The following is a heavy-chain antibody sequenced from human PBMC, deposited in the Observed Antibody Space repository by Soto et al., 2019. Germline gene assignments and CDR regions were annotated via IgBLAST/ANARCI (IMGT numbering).Heavy chain of an antibody. J-gene: IGHJ3*02. CDR2: IYHSGST. CDR1: GGSISSGGYS. V-gene: IGHV4-30-2*01. Sequence: QLQLQESGSGLVKPSQTLSLTCAVSGGSISSGGYSWSWIRQPPGKGLEWIGYIYHSGSTYYNPSLKSRVTISVDRSKNQFSLKLSSVTAADTAVYYCARGVTMVRGVIRSYAFDIWGQGTMVTVSS. D-gene: IGHD3-10*01. CDR3: ARGVTMVRGVIRSYAFDI.